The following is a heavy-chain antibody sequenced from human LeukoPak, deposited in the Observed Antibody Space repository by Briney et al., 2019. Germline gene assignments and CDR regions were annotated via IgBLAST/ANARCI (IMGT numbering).Heavy chain of an antibody. Sequence: SETLSLTCAVSGYSISSGYYWGWIRQPAGKGLEWIGRIYTSGSTNYNPSLKSRVTISVDTSKNQFSLKLSSVTAADTAVYYCARVMIFGVVTDAFDIWGQGTMVTVSS. CDR2: IYTSGST. D-gene: IGHD3-3*01. J-gene: IGHJ3*02. V-gene: IGHV4-61*02. CDR1: GYSISSGYY. CDR3: ARVMIFGVVTDAFDI.